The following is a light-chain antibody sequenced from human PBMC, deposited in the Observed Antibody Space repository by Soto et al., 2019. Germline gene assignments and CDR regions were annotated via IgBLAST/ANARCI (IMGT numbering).Light chain of an antibody. V-gene: IGKV3-20*01. J-gene: IGKJ1*01. CDR2: GAS. Sequence: PGDRATLSCSASQTVSSNFSAWYQQRPAQAPRLLIHGASTRATGITDRFSGSVSGTDFTLIISGLEPEDFAVYYCQQYGTSPATFGQGTKVDIK. CDR3: QQYGTSPAT. CDR1: QTVSSNF.